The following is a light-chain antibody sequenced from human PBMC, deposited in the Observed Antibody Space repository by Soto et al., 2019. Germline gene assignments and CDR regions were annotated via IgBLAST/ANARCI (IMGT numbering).Light chain of an antibody. Sequence: SLVILSVTKRERATLSCRASQSVNSNLAWCQQKPGQAPRLLIYDASTRATGIPARFSGSGSGTEFTLTISSLQSEDFVVYYCQLSKNWLMSFGQVSKV. CDR3: QLSKNWLMS. V-gene: IGKV3-15*01. CDR1: QSVNSN. CDR2: DAS. J-gene: IGKJ1*01.